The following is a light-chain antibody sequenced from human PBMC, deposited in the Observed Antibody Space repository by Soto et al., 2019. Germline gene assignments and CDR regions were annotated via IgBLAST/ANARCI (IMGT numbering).Light chain of an antibody. V-gene: IGKV1-5*03. Sequence: DIQLTQSPSFLSASVGDRVTITCRASQSISSWLAWYQQKPGKAPKLLIYKASSLESGVPSRFSGSGSGTEFTLTISSLQPDDFATYYCQQYENYWTFGQGNKVDIK. J-gene: IGKJ1*01. CDR2: KAS. CDR3: QQYENYWT. CDR1: QSISSW.